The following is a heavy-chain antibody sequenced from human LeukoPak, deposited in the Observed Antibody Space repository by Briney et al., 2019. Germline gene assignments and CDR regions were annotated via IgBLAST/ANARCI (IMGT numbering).Heavy chain of an antibody. D-gene: IGHD3-9*01. CDR2: FDPEDGET. CDR1: GYTLTELS. J-gene: IGHJ3*02. V-gene: IGHV1-24*01. Sequence: ASVKVSCKVSGYTLTELSMHWVRQAPGKGLEWMGGFDPEDGETIYAQKFQGRVTMTEDTSTDTAYMELSSLRSEDTAVYYRATSYDILTGYYKAFDIWGQGTMVTVSS. CDR3: ATSYDILTGYYKAFDI.